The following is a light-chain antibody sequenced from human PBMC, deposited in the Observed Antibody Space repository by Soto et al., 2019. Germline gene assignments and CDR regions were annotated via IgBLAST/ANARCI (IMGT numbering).Light chain of an antibody. V-gene: IGKV3-11*01. J-gene: IGKJ1*01. CDR3: QQRARWPWT. CDR2: DAS. Sequence: EIVLTQSPATLSLSPGERATFSCRASRGVWGYIAWYQQKPGQAPRLLIYDASKRATAIPVRVSGSGSGTEFTLTISSLEPEDFEVYYCQQRARWPWTFGQGTKVDIK. CDR1: RGVWGY.